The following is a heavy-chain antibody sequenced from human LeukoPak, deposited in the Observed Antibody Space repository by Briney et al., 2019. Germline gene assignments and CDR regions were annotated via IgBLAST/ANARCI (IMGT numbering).Heavy chain of an antibody. J-gene: IGHJ4*02. CDR1: GFTFSSYW. CDR3: SRSAYYDGSGNYYDY. D-gene: IGHD3-22*01. V-gene: IGHV3-74*01. Sequence: GGSLRLSCAASGFTFSSYWMNWARQAPGKGLVWVSRISDGGSTTTYADSVKGRFTISRDNAKNTLYLQMNGLRAEDTAVYYCSRSAYYDGSGNYYDYWGQGTLVTVSS. CDR2: ISDGGSTT.